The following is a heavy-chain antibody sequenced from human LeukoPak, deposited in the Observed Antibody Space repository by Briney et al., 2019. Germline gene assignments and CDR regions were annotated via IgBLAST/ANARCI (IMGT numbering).Heavy chain of an antibody. CDR2: MNPNSGNT. D-gene: IGHD6-13*01. Sequence: WASVKVSCKASGYTFTSYDINWVGQATGQGREWMGWMNPNSGNTGYAQKFQGRVTMTRNTSISTAYMELSSLRSADTVVYYCARARSSSWYGNYWGQGTLVTVSS. CDR3: ARARSSSWYGNY. V-gene: IGHV1-8*01. J-gene: IGHJ4*02. CDR1: GYTFTSYD.